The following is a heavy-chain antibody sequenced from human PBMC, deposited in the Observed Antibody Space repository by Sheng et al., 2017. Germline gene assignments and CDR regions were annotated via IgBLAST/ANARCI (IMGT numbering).Heavy chain of an antibody. CDR3: AREPLAVGLTYFDY. J-gene: IGHJ4*02. D-gene: IGHD2-21*02. CDR1: GFTFSDYW. V-gene: IGHV3-74*01. CDR2: INSGGSRA. Sequence: EVHLVESGGGLVQPGGSLRLSCAASGFTFSDYWMHWVRQAPGKGLAWVSGINSGGSRANYADSVKGRFTISRDNAKNTLYLQVNSLRADDTAVYFCAREPLAVGLTYFDYWGQGNLVTVSS.